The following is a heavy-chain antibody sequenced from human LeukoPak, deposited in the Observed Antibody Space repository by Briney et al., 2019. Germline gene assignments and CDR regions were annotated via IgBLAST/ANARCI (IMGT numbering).Heavy chain of an antibody. V-gene: IGHV3-74*01. D-gene: IGHD6-19*01. CDR2: IKTDGSST. Sequence: GGSLRLSCAASGFTFSSHYMQLVRQAPGKGLVWVSGIKTDGSSTRYADSVKGRFTISRDNAKNTLYLQMNSQRAEDTAVYYCVRDYSGWAGDYWGQGTLVTVSS. CDR1: GFTFSSHY. CDR3: VRDYSGWAGDY. J-gene: IGHJ4*02.